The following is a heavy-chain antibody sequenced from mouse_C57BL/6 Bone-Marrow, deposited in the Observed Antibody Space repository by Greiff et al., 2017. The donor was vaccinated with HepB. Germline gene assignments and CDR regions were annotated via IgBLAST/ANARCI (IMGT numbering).Heavy chain of an antibody. CDR1: GYSITSGYY. J-gene: IGHJ4*01. CDR3: ARDCYSNAMDY. Sequence: EVKLMESGPGLVKPSQSLSLTCSVTGYSITSGYYWNWIRQFPGNKLEWMGYISYDGSNNYNPSLKNRISITRDTSKNQFFLKLNPVTTEDTATYYCARDCYSNAMDYWGQGTSVTVSS. D-gene: IGHD2-12*01. CDR2: ISYDGSN. V-gene: IGHV3-6*01.